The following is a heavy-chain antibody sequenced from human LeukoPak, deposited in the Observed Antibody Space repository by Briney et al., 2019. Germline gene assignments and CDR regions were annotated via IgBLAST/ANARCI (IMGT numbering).Heavy chain of an antibody. Sequence: GGSLRLSCAASGFTFSSYAMTWVRQAPGKGLEWVSAISAGGGSTYYADSVKGRFTISRDNSKNTLYLQLNSLRAEDTAVYYCAKAGGWTYYFDYWGQGTLVTVSS. CDR3: AKAGGWTYYFDY. J-gene: IGHJ4*02. CDR2: ISAGGGST. D-gene: IGHD6-19*01. V-gene: IGHV3-23*01. CDR1: GFTFSSYA.